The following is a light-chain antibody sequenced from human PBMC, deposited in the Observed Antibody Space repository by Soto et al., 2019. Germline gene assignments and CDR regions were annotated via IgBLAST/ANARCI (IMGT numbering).Light chain of an antibody. CDR1: QSVSSSY. Sequence: EIVLTQSPGTLSLSPGERVTLSCRASQSVSSSYFAWYQQKPGQAPRLLIYGASSRATGLPERFSGSGAGTDFTLTISRLEPEDYAVYYCQQYGSSPTWTFGQGTKVEIK. CDR2: GAS. V-gene: IGKV3-20*01. J-gene: IGKJ1*01. CDR3: QQYGSSPTWT.